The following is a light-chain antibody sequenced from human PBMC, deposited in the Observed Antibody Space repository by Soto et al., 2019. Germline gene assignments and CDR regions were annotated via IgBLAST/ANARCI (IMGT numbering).Light chain of an antibody. Sequence: DIQLTQSPSFLSASVGDRVTFTCRASQDISTYLAWYQQKPGKAPKLLIYAASTLQSGVPSRFSGSVSGTEFTLTIRSLQPEDFATYYCQHLSSYPSITFGQGTRLEIK. CDR2: AAS. J-gene: IGKJ5*01. V-gene: IGKV1-9*01. CDR3: QHLSSYPSIT. CDR1: QDISTY.